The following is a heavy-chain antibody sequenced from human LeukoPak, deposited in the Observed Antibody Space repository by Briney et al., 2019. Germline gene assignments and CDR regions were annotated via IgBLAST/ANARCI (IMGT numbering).Heavy chain of an antibody. V-gene: IGHV3-11*04. J-gene: IGHJ6*03. CDR1: GFTFSDYY. D-gene: IGHD5-18*01. Sequence: GGSLRLSCAASGFTFSDYYMSWIRQAPGKGLEWVSYISSSGSTIYYADSVKGRFTISRDNAKNSLYLQMNSLRAEDTAVYYCARDSGYSYGHYYYYYMDVWGKGTTVTVSS. CDR2: ISSSGSTI. CDR3: ARDSGYSYGHYYYYYMDV.